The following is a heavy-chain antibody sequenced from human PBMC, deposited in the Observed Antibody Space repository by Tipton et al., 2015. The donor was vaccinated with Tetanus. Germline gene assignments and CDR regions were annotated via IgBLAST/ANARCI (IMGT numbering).Heavy chain of an antibody. V-gene: IGHV4-59*01. CDR2: IYYSGST. CDR3: ARARGGANPCGSYYYGMDV. Sequence: TLSLTCTVSGGSISSYYWSWIRQPPGKGLEWIGYIYYSGSTNYNPSLKSRVTISVDTSKNQFSLKLSSVTAADTAVYYCARARGGANPCGSYYYGMDVWGQGTTVTVSS. CDR1: GGSISSYY. J-gene: IGHJ6*02. D-gene: IGHD3-10*01.